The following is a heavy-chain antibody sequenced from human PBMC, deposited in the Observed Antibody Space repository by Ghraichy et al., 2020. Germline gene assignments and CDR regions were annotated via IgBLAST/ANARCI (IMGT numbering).Heavy chain of an antibody. Sequence: GSLRLSCSASGFTFSSYAMHWVRQAPGKGLEYVSGISSNGGSTYYADSVKGRFIISRDNSKNTLYLQMSSLRPEDTAVYYCVKRFTGNAFDIWGQGTMVTVSS. CDR2: ISSNGGST. D-gene: IGHD1-14*01. CDR1: GFTFSSYA. CDR3: VKRFTGNAFDI. J-gene: IGHJ3*02. V-gene: IGHV3-64D*06.